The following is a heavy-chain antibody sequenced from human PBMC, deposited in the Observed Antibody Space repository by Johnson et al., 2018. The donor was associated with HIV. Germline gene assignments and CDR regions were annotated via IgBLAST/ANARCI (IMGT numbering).Heavy chain of an antibody. CDR1: GFTFSSYD. CDR2: IGTAGDT. J-gene: IGHJ3*02. D-gene: IGHD2-2*01. CDR3: ARARCSSTSCYDAFDI. V-gene: IGHV3-13*01. Sequence: VQLVESGGGLVKPGGSLRLSCAASGFTFSSYDMHWVRQATGKGLEWVSAIGTAGDTYYPGSVKGRFTISRENAKNSLYLQMNSLRAGDTAVYYCARARCSSTSCYDAFDIWGQGTMVTVSS.